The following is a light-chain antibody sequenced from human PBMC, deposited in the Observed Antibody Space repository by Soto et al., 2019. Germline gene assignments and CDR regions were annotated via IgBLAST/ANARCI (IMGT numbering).Light chain of an antibody. CDR3: QQLNSFPIP. CDR2: GAF. V-gene: IGKV1-9*01. J-gene: IGKJ3*01. CDR1: QGIANF. Sequence: RLTQSPSSLSASVGDRVTISCRASQGIANFLACYQQKPGKAPKLLIYGAFTLQSGVPSRFSGSGSGTDFTLTISSLQPEDFATDYCQQLNSFPIPFGPGTKVDSK.